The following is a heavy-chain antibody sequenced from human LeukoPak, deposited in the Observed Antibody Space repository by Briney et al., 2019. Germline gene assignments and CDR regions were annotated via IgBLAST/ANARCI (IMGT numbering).Heavy chain of an antibody. J-gene: IGHJ4*02. CDR1: GCSISSSHW. CDR2: IYHSGST. V-gene: IGHV4-4*02. CDR3: ARGTGYSSGCPDY. Sequence: SETLSLTCAVSGCSISSSHWWSWVRPPPGKGLEWIGEIYHSGSTNYSPSLKSRVTLSVDKSKNQFSLKLSYVTAADTAVYYCARGTGYSSGCPDYWGQGTLVTVSS. D-gene: IGHD6-19*01.